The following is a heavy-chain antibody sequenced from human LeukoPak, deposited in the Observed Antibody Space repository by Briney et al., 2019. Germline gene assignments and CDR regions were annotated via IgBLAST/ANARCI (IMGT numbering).Heavy chain of an antibody. D-gene: IGHD2-15*01. Sequence: SETLSLTCTVSGGSISSSSYYWGWIRQPPGKGLEWIGIIYYSGSTYYNPSLKSRVTISVDTSKHQFSLKLSSVTAADTAVYYCARAPGYCSGGSCYGAFDYWGQGTLVTVSS. CDR2: IYYSGST. J-gene: IGHJ4*02. V-gene: IGHV4-39*01. CDR3: ARAPGYCSGGSCYGAFDY. CDR1: GGSISSSSYY.